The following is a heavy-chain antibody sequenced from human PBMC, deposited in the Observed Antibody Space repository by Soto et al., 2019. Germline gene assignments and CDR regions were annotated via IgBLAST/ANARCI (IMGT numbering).Heavy chain of an antibody. J-gene: IGHJ4*02. Sequence: SGPTLVNPTQTLTMTCTFSGFSLTTSGVGVGWIRQTTGKALEWLALIYWNYDERYSPALKSRLTITRDTSKIQVVLTLANMDPEDTGTYYCSHRREDGYNKWSFGFWGQGTLGTVSS. CDR2: IYWNYDE. D-gene: IGHD5-12*01. V-gene: IGHV2-5*01. CDR1: GFSLTTSGVG. CDR3: SHRREDGYNKWSFGF.